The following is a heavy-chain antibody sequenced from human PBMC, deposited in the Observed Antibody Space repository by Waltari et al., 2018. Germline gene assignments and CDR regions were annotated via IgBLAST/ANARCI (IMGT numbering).Heavy chain of an antibody. J-gene: IGHJ4*02. CDR2: IYHSGST. Sequence: QVQLQESGPGLVKPSQTLSLTCTVSGGSISSGGYYWSWIRQHPGKGLEWIGYIYHSGSTYYNPSLKSRVTISVDRSKNQFSLKLSSVTAADTAVYYCARARAYSSSWYRSLVYFDYWGQGTLVTVSS. CDR1: GGSISSGGYY. D-gene: IGHD6-13*01. CDR3: ARARAYSSSWYRSLVYFDY. V-gene: IGHV4-31*03.